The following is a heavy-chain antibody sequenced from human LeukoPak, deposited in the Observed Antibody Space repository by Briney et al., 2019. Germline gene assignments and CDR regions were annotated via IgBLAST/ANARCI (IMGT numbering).Heavy chain of an antibody. D-gene: IGHD4-17*01. V-gene: IGHV1-18*01. Sequence: ASVKVSCKASGYTFSSYGISWVRQAPGQGLEWMGWISAYSGNTYYAQNLQGRVTMTTDTSTSTAYMELRSLRSDDTAVYYCASVTTVTTKGHGAFDIWGQGTMVTVSS. CDR3: ASVTTVTTKGHGAFDI. CDR2: ISAYSGNT. CDR1: GYTFSSYG. J-gene: IGHJ3*02.